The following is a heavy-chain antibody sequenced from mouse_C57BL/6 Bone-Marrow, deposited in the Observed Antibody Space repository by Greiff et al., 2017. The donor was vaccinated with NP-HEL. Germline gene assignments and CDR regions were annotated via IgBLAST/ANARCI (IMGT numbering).Heavy chain of an antibody. CDR3: ARVLAFAY. J-gene: IGHJ3*01. V-gene: IGHV5-4*01. Sequence: EVQRVESGGGLVKPGGSLKLSCAASGFTFSSYAMSWVRQTPEKRLEWVATISDGGSYTYYPDNVKGRFTISRDNAKNNLYLQMSHLKSEDTAMYYCARVLAFAYWGQGTLVTVSA. CDR2: ISDGGSYT. D-gene: IGHD4-1*01. CDR1: GFTFSSYA.